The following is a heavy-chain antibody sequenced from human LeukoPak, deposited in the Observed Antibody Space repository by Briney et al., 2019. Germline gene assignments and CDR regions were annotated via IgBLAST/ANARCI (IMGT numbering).Heavy chain of an antibody. J-gene: IGHJ4*02. Sequence: SVKVSCKASGGTFSIYAISWVRQAPGQGLEWMGRIIPILGIANYAQKFQGRVTITADKSTSTAYMELSSLRSEDTAVYYCARALSRSGGSCLVYWGQGTLVTVSS. V-gene: IGHV1-69*04. CDR1: GGTFSIYA. CDR3: ARALSRSGGSCLVY. D-gene: IGHD2-15*01. CDR2: IIPILGIA.